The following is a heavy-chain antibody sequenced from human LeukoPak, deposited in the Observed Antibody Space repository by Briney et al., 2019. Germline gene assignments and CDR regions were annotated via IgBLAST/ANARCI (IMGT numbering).Heavy chain of an antibody. J-gene: IGHJ4*02. Sequence: PGGSLRLSCAASGFTVSNNYMSWVRQAPRKGLEWVSVIYSDGSTYFADSVKGRFTISRDNPKNTLYLQMNSLRAEDTAVYYCARATRGYSYVLDYWGQGTLVTVSS. CDR2: IYSDGST. D-gene: IGHD5-18*01. CDR1: GFTVSNNY. CDR3: ARATRGYSYVLDY. V-gene: IGHV3-53*01.